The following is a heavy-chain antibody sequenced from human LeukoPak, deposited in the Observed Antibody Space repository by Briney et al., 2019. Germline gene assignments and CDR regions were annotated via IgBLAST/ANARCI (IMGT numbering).Heavy chain of an antibody. CDR3: AKSSYYDSAGYYREYYFDY. CDR2: ISGSGGST. CDR1: GFTFSSHS. V-gene: IGHV3-23*01. Sequence: GGSLRLSCAASGFTFSSHSMNWVRQPPGKGLEWVSSISGSGGSTHYADSVKGRFTVSRDKTKSMLYLQMTSLRAEDTAVYYCAKSSYYDSAGYYREYYFDYWGQGTLVTVSS. D-gene: IGHD3-22*01. J-gene: IGHJ4*02.